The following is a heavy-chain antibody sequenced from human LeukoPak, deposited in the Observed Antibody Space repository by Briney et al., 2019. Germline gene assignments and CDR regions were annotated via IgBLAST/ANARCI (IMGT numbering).Heavy chain of an antibody. CDR1: GFTVSSNY. J-gene: IGHJ4*02. V-gene: IGHV3-66*01. CDR3: ARDEMYYYDSIGPH. CDR2: IYSCCST. Sequence: GGSLRLSCAASGFTVSSNYMSWVHQAPGKGLEWVSVIYSCCSTYYAYSVKRRFTISRDNSKTTLYLQMNSLRAEDTAVYYCARDEMYYYDSIGPHWGQGTLVTVSS. D-gene: IGHD3-22*01.